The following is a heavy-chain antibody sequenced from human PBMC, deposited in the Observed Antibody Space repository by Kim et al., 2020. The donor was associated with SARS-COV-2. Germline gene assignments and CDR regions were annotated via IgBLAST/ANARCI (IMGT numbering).Heavy chain of an antibody. CDR1: GFTFDDYG. Sequence: GGSLRLSCAASGFTFDDYGMSWVRQAPGKGLEWVSGINWNGGSTGYADSVKGRFTISRDNAKNSLYLQMNSLRAEDTALYHCARDSSVRYFDYVWGSYRPPRSLFFGYWGQGTLVTVSA. V-gene: IGHV3-20*01. CDR3: ARDSSVRYFDYVWGSYRPPRSLFFGY. CDR2: INWNGGST. D-gene: IGHD3-16*02. J-gene: IGHJ4*02.